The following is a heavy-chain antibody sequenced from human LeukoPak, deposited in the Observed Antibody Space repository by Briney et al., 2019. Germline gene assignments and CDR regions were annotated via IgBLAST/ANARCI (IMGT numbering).Heavy chain of an antibody. CDR3: ARDGWELLGSPFDY. CDR1: GDSVSSNSAA. CDR2: TYYRSKWYN. D-gene: IGHD1-26*01. V-gene: IGHV6-1*01. Sequence: SQTLSLTCAISGDSVSSNSAAWNWIRQSPSRGLEWLGRTYYRSKWYNDYAVSVKSRITINPDTSKYQFSLQLNSVTPEDTAVYYCARDGWELLGSPFDYWGQGTLVTVSS. J-gene: IGHJ4*02.